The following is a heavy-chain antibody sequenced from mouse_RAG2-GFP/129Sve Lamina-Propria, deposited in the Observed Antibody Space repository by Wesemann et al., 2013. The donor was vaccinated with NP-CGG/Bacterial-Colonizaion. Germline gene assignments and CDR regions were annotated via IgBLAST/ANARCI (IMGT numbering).Heavy chain of an antibody. Sequence: QVQLQQSGPELVKPGASVKISCKASGYAFSSSWMNWVKQRPGQGLEWIGEIYPRSGNTYYNEKFKGKATLTADKSSSTAYMELRSLTSEDSAVYFCARSPLYDYDGFAYWGQGTLVTVSA. CDR2: IYPRSGNT. V-gene: IGHV1-82*01. CDR1: GYAFSSSW. CDR3: ARSPLYDYDGFAY. J-gene: IGHJ3*01. D-gene: IGHD2-4*01.